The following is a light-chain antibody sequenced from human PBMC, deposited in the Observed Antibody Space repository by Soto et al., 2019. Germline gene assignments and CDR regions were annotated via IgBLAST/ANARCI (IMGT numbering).Light chain of an antibody. Sequence: QLVLTQPPSVSGAPGQRVTISCTGSISNIGAGYDVHWYQQLPGTVPKVLIYGNSNRPSGVPDRFSGSKSGTSASLAITGLQAEDEADYYCQSYDISLRGFHVFGTGTKVTVL. CDR1: ISNIGAGYD. CDR2: GNS. CDR3: QSYDISLRGFHV. J-gene: IGLJ1*01. V-gene: IGLV1-40*01.